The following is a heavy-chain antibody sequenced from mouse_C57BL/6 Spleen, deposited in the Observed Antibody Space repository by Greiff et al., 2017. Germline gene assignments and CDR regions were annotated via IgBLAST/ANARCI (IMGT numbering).Heavy chain of an antibody. CDR3: ARHGSGYFDV. CDR2: IDPSDSYT. CDR1: GYTFPSYW. D-gene: IGHD1-1*01. V-gene: IGHV1-69*01. J-gene: IGHJ1*03. Sequence: QVQLQQPGAELVMPGASVKLSCKASGYTFPSYWMHWVKQRPGQGLEWIGEIDPSDSYTNYNQKFKGKSTLTVDKSSSTAYMQLSSLTSEDAAVYYCARHGSGYFDVWGTGTTVTVSS.